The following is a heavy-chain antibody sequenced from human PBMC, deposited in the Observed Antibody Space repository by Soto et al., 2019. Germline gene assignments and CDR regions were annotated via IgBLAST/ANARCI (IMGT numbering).Heavy chain of an antibody. CDR3: AHRYSGYDF. D-gene: IGHD5-12*01. CDR2: IYWNEDE. V-gene: IGHV2-5*01. CDR1: GFSFSTTGVS. J-gene: IGHJ4*02. Sequence: SGPTLVNLTQTLTLTCTFSGFSFSTTGVSVGWIRQPPGKALEWLALIYWNEDELYRPSLKSRLTITKATSKNQVVLTMTNMDPLDTATYYCAHRYSGYDFWGPGTLVTVSS.